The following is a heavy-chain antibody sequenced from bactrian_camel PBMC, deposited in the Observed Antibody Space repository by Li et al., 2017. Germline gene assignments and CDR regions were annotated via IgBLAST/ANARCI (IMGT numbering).Heavy chain of an antibody. V-gene: IGHV3S54*01. D-gene: IGHD3*01. Sequence: HVQLVESGGGSVQAGGSMTLSCTVSAETFNFWGWFRQAPGKQREGVALISTGVSGTYYADSVKGRFTISQDNAKNMVYLQMNSLKTEDTAMYYCAAGRIWSARDPCTPPPYTYWGQGTQVTVS. CDR1: AETFNF. CDR2: ISTGVSGT. J-gene: IGHJ4*01. CDR3: AAGRIWSARDPCTPPPYTY.